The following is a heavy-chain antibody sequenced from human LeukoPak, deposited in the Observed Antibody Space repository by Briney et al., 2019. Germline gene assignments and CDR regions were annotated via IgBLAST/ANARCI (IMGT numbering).Heavy chain of an antibody. Sequence: ASVKVSCKASGYTFTSYYMHWVRQAPGQGLEWMGIINPSGGSTSYAQKFQGRVTMTRDTSTSTVYMELGSLRSEDTAVYYCARQDIVVVGAFDIWGQGTMVTVSS. CDR1: GYTFTSYY. CDR3: ARQDIVVVGAFDI. J-gene: IGHJ3*02. D-gene: IGHD2-15*01. CDR2: INPSGGST. V-gene: IGHV1-46*01.